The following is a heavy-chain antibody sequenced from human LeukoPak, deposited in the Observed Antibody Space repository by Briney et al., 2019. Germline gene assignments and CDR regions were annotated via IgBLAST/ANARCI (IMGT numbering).Heavy chain of an antibody. D-gene: IGHD3-16*02. CDR3: ARAMITFGGVIEL. Sequence: GASVKVSCKASGYTFTSYDINWVRQATGQGLEWMGWMNPNSGNTGYAQKFQGRVTMTRNTSISTAYMELRSLRSEDTAVYYCARAMITFGGVIELWGQGTLVTVSS. CDR1: GYTFTSYD. CDR2: MNPNSGNT. J-gene: IGHJ4*02. V-gene: IGHV1-8*01.